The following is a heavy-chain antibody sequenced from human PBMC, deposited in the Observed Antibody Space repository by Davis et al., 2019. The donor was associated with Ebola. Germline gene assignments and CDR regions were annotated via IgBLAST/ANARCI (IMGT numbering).Heavy chain of an antibody. Sequence: PGGSLRLSCKGSGYSFPGYWIGWVRQMPGKGLEWMGIIYPGDFDTRYSPSFQGQVTISADKSITTAYLQWSSLKASDTAMYYCARPVFAETKGGFDVWGQGTVVTVSS. CDR2: IYPGDFDT. CDR1: GYSFPGYW. CDR3: ARPVFAETKGGFDV. D-gene: IGHD2-15*01. J-gene: IGHJ3*01. V-gene: IGHV5-51*01.